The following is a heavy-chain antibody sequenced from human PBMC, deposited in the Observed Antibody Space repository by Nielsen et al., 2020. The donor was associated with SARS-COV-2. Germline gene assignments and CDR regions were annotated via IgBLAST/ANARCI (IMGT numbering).Heavy chain of an antibody. Sequence: SETLSLTCAVYGGSFSGYYCSWIRQPPGKGLEWIGETTHSGSTNYNPSLKSRVTISVDTSKNQFSLKLSSVTAADTVVYYCARGLQSRVSSKQQLVDYFDYWGQGTLVTVSS. CDR2: TTHSGST. J-gene: IGHJ4*02. CDR1: GGSFSGYY. CDR3: ARGLQSRVSSKQQLVDYFDY. D-gene: IGHD6-13*01. V-gene: IGHV4-34*01.